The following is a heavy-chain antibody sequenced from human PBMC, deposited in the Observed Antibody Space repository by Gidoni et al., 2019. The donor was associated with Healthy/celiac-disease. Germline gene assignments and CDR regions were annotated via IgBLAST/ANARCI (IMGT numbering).Heavy chain of an antibody. CDR2: ISYDGSNK. CDR1: GFTFGSYA. CDR3: AGELDGYSYGLLIDY. J-gene: IGHJ4*02. Sequence: QVQLVESGGGVVQPGRSLRLSCAASGFTFGSYAMHWVRQAPGKGLEWVAVISYDGSNKYYADSVKGRFTISRDNSKNTLYLQMNSLRAEDTAVYYCAGELDGYSYGLLIDYWGQGTLVTVSS. V-gene: IGHV3-30*04. D-gene: IGHD5-18*01.